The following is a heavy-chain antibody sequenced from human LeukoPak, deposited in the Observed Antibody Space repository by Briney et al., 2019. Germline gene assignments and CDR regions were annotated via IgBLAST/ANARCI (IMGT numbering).Heavy chain of an antibody. CDR1: GVSISSSNSY. CDR3: ARDQYFDSSGQYAFDI. D-gene: IGHD3-22*01. Sequence: PSETLSLTCTVSGVSISSSNSYWGWIRQPPGKGLEWIGSIYYSGNTYYNASLKSQVSISIDTSKNQFSLRLTSVTAADTAVYYCARDQYFDSSGQYAFDIWGQGTMVTVSS. CDR2: IYYSGNT. V-gene: IGHV4-39*07. J-gene: IGHJ3*02.